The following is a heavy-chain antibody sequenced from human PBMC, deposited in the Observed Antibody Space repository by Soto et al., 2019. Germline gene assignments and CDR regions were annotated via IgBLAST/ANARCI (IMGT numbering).Heavy chain of an antibody. CDR3: ARFWLGDAFDI. CDR1: GFTVSSNY. V-gene: IGHV3-53*01. D-gene: IGHD3-22*01. J-gene: IGHJ3*02. Sequence: LSLTCAASGFTVSSNYMSWVRQAPGKGLEWVSVIYSGGSTYYADSVKGRFTISRDNSKNTLYLQMNSLRAEDTAVYYCARFWLGDAFDIWGQGTMVTVSS. CDR2: IYSGGST.